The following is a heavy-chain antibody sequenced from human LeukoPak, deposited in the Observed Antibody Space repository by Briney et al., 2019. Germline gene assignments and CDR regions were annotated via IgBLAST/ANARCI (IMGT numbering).Heavy chain of an antibody. V-gene: IGHV3-30-3*01. CDR1: GFTFTSYA. CDR3: AKDQPMAYLDY. J-gene: IGHJ4*02. CDR2: ISYDGSNK. Sequence: GGSLRLSCAASGFTFTSYAMHWVRQAPGKGLEWVAVISYDGSNKYYADSVKGRFTISRDNLENTLYLQMNSLRAEDTAVHYCAKDQPMAYLDYWGQGTLVTVSS. D-gene: IGHD3-10*01.